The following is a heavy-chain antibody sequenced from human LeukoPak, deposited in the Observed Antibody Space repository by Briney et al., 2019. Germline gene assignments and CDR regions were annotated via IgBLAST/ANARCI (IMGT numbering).Heavy chain of an antibody. CDR1: GGSISSSNW. CDR2: IYHSGST. J-gene: IGHJ4*02. V-gene: IGHV4-4*02. Sequence: SETLSHTCAVSGGSISSSNWWSWVRQPPGKGLEWIGEIYHSGSTNYNPSLKSRVTISVDKSKNQFSLKLSSVTAADTAVYYCARLPMVRGVTEYYFDYWGQGSLVTVSS. CDR3: ARLPMVRGVTEYYFDY. D-gene: IGHD3-10*01.